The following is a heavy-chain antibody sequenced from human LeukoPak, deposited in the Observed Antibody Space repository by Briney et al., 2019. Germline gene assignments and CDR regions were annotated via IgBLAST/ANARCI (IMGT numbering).Heavy chain of an antibody. D-gene: IGHD3-9*01. CDR3: ARDGNFDWLLWNYYYYMDV. V-gene: IGHV3-30*04. J-gene: IGHJ6*03. Sequence: GASVKVSCKASGYTFTGYYMHWVRQAPGKGLEWVAVISYDGSNKYYADSVKGRFTISRDNSKNTLYLQMNSLRAEDTAVYYCARDGNFDWLLWNYYYYMDVWGKGTTVTVSS. CDR1: GYTFTGYY. CDR2: ISYDGSNK.